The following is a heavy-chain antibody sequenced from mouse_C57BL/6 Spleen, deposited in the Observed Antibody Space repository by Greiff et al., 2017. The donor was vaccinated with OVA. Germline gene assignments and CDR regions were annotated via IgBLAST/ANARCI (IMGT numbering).Heavy chain of an antibody. J-gene: IGHJ2*01. CDR3: ARSSLTRTWDY. CDR2: IRNKANGYTT. CDR1: GFTFTDYY. D-gene: IGHD4-1*01. V-gene: IGHV7-3*01. Sequence: EVNVVESGGGLVQPGGSLSLSCAASGFTFTDYYMSWVRQPPGKALEWLGFIRNKANGYTTEYSASVKGRFTISRDNSQSILYLQMNALIAEDSATYYCARSSLTRTWDYWGQGTTLTVSS.